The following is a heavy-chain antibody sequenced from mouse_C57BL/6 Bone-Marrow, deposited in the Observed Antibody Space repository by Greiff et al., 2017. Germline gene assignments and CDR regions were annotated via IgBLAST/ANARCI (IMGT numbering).Heavy chain of an antibody. CDR3: AIEDYVSIQFAY. J-gene: IGHJ3*01. D-gene: IGHD1-1*01. CDR2: ISDGGSYT. Sequence: EVKLVESGGGVVKPGGSLKLSCAASGFTFSSYAMTWVRQTPEKRLEWIETISDGGSYTYYTDNVKGRFTVSRDNAQSNLYLQLSHLKSEDTAMYYCAIEDYVSIQFAYWGQGTVVTVSA. CDR1: GFTFSSYA. V-gene: IGHV5-4*01.